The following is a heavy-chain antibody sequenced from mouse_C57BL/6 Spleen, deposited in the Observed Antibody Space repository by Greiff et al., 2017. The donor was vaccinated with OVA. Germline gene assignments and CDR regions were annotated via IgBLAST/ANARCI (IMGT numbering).Heavy chain of an antibody. CDR2: IDPSDSET. J-gene: IGHJ1*03. D-gene: IGHD2-4*01. Sequence: QVQLQQPGAELVRPGSSVKLSCKASSYTFTSYWMHWVKQRPIQGLEWIGNIDPSDSETHYNQKFKDKATLTVDKSSSTAYMQLSSLTSEDSAVYYCARCIDYEGYWYFDVWGTGTTVTVSS. CDR1: SYTFTSYW. CDR3: ARCIDYEGYWYFDV. V-gene: IGHV1-52*01.